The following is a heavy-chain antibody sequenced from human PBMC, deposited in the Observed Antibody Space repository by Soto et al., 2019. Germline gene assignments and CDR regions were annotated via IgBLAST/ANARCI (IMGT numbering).Heavy chain of an antibody. CDR1: GYTLTELS. D-gene: IGHD5-12*01. J-gene: IGHJ5*02. Sequence: ASVKVSCKVSGYTLTELSMHWVRQAPGKGLEWKRGFDPEDGETIYAQKFQGRVTMTEDTSTDTAYMELSSLRSEDTAVYYCATFSLTRGYSGYDPNWFDPWGQGTLVTVSS. CDR3: ATFSLTRGYSGYDPNWFDP. CDR2: FDPEDGET. V-gene: IGHV1-24*01.